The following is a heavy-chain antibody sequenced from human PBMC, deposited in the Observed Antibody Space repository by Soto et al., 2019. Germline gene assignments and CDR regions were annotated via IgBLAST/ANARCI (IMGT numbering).Heavy chain of an antibody. J-gene: IGHJ4*02. CDR2: IYSGGAT. Sequence: EVQLVESGGGLVQPGGSLRLSCAASGFTVSNNYMRWVRQAPGKGLEWVSLIYSGGATYYADSVKGRFTISRDNSKNTLYLQMNSRRDEDTAVYYCARAGTYNWVGGQGILVTVSS. D-gene: IGHD1-1*01. CDR1: GFTVSNNY. CDR3: ARAGTYNWV. V-gene: IGHV3-66*01.